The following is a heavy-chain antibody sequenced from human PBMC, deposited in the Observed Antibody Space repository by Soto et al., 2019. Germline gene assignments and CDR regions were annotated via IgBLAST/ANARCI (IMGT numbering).Heavy chain of an antibody. CDR1: GFTFSSYG. CDR2: ISYDGSNK. V-gene: IGHV3-30*18. D-gene: IGHD3-16*01. Sequence: GGSLRLSCAASGFTFSSYGMHWVRQAPGKGLEWVAVISYDGSNKYYADSVKGRFTISRDNSKNTLYLQMNSLRAEDTAVYYCAKVGGLYVLGPDGLDYWGQGTLVTVSS. J-gene: IGHJ4*02. CDR3: AKVGGLYVLGPDGLDY.